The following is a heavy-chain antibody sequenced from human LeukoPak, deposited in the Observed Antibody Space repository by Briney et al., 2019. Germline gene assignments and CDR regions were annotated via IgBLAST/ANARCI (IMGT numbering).Heavy chain of an antibody. CDR1: GGSISSHY. V-gene: IGHV4-4*07. J-gene: IGHJ5*02. CDR3: ARSYNDYNWFDP. CDR2: VYSRGST. D-gene: IGHD3-16*01. Sequence: PSETLSLTCTVSGGSISSHYWNWIRQPAGKRLGWIGRVYSRGSTNYNPSLKSRVTVSVDNSKNQFSLKLSSVTVADTAVYYCARSYNDYNWFDPWGQGILVTVSA.